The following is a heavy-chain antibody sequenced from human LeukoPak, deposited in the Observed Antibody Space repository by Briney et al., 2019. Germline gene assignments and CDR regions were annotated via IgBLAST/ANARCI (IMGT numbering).Heavy chain of an antibody. Sequence: GGSLRLSCAASGFTLSSYGMSWVRQAPGKGLEWVSVISGRDVNTYYADSVKGRFTISRDNSKNTLYLQMDSLRVEDTAVYYCAKDGGYYDFDSWGQGTLVTVSS. D-gene: IGHD5-12*01. V-gene: IGHV3-23*01. CDR2: ISGRDVNT. CDR1: GFTLSSYG. J-gene: IGHJ4*02. CDR3: AKDGGYYDFDS.